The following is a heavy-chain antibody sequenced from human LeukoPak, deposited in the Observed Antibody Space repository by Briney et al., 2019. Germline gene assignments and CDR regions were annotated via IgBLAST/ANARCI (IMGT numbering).Heavy chain of an antibody. V-gene: IGHV3-49*03. CDR2: IRSKAYGGTT. CDR3: TRSRRVNCGGDCYSFDY. CDR1: GFTFGDYA. J-gene: IGHJ4*02. D-gene: IGHD2-21*02. Sequence: GGSLRLSCTASGFTFGDYAMSWFRQAPGKGLEWVGFIRSKAYGGTTEYAASVKGRFTISRDDSKSIAYLQMNSLKTEDTAVYYCTRSRRVNCGGDCYSFDYWGQGTLVTVSS.